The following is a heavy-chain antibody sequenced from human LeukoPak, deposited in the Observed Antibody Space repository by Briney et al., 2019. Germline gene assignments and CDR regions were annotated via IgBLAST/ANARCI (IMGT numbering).Heavy chain of an antibody. V-gene: IGHV1-69*13. J-gene: IGHJ4*02. CDR2: IIPIFGTA. D-gene: IGHD5-18*01. CDR1: GGTFSGYA. Sequence: SVKVSCKASGGTFSGYAISWVRQAPGQGLERMGGIIPIFGTANYAQKFQGRVTITADESTSTAYMELSSLRSEDTAVYYCTRDLGYSCSYDDYWGQGTLVTVSS. CDR3: TRDLGYSCSYDDY.